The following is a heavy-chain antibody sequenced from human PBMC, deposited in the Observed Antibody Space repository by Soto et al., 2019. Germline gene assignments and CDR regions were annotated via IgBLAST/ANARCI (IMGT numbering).Heavy chain of an antibody. CDR3: AIYRQYSYRSDFDF. CDR2: IWYDGSNK. J-gene: IGHJ4*02. D-gene: IGHD5-18*01. Sequence: PGGSLRLSCAASGFTFSSYGMHWVRQAPGKGLEWVAVIWYDGSNKYYAGSVKGRFTISRDNSKDTLYLQMNSLGAEDTAVYYCAIYRQYSYRSDFDFWGQGSLVTVSS. V-gene: IGHV3-30*02. CDR1: GFTFSSYG.